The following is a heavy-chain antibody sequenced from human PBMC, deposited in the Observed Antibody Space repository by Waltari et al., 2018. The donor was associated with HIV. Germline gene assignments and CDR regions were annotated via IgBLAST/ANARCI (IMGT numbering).Heavy chain of an antibody. CDR2: INHSGST. CDR3: ASCHFCGGSYLGL. J-gene: IGHJ4*02. Sequence: QVQLQQWGAGLLKPSETLSLTCAVYGGSFSGYYWSWIRQRPGKGLEWIGEINHSGSTNYNPSLKSRVTISVDTSKNQFSLKLSSVTAADTAVYYCASCHFCGGSYLGLWGQGTLVTVSS. V-gene: IGHV4-34*01. D-gene: IGHD1-26*01. CDR1: GGSFSGYY.